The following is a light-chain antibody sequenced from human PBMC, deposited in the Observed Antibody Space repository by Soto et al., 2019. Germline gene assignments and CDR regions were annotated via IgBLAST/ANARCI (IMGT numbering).Light chain of an antibody. CDR2: GAS. CDR3: QQYNNCPWT. Sequence: EIVMTQSPATLSVSPGGRATLSCRASQSISGALAWDQQKPGQAPRLLIYGASTRATSFPARFSGSGSGTDFTLTISSLQSEDFAVYYCQQYNNCPWTFGHGTKVEIK. CDR1: QSISGA. J-gene: IGKJ1*01. V-gene: IGKV3-15*01.